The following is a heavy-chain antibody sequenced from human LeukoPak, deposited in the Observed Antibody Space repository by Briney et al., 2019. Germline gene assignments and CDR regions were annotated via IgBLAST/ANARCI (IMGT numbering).Heavy chain of an antibody. J-gene: IGHJ4*02. Sequence: AAVKVSRKASGYTFTSYDINGVRQATGQGLEWMGWMNPNSGNTGYAQKFQGRVNMNRNTSISTAYMELSSLRSEDTAVYYCAREPLLDYWGQGTLVTVSS. CDR2: MNPNSGNT. CDR1: GYTFTSYD. CDR3: AREPLLDY. V-gene: IGHV1-8*01.